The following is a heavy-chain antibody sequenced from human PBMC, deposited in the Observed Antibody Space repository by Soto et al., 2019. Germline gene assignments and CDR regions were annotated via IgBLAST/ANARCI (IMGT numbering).Heavy chain of an antibody. CDR2: IYPGDSNT. Sequence: GEALKISCKGSGYSFTSYWIGWVCQMPGKGLEWMGIIYPGDSNTRYSPSFQGQVIISADKSITTAYLQWSSLKASDTAMYYCAKDLDYGGNSDLFAPWGQGTLVTVSS. J-gene: IGHJ5*02. CDR3: AKDLDYGGNSDLFAP. CDR1: GYSFTSYW. D-gene: IGHD4-17*01. V-gene: IGHV5-51*01.